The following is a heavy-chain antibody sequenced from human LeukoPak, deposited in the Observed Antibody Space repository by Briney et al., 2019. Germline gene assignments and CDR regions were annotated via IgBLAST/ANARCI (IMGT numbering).Heavy chain of an antibody. CDR3: AKESGLSFDS. CDR2: IYYSGLT. Sequence: SETLSLTCTVSGVSITTGGNYWTWLRQLPERGLEWLGYIYYSGLTSYNPSLQSRLSISRDTSKNQFSLTPTFVTAADTAVYYCAKESGLSFDSWGQGGLVTVSS. CDR1: GVSITTGGNY. V-gene: IGHV4-31*03. D-gene: IGHD3-3*01. J-gene: IGHJ4*02.